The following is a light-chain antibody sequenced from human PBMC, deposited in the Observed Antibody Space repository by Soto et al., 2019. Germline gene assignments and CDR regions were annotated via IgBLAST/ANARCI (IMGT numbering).Light chain of an antibody. J-gene: IGLJ1*01. CDR2: DVT. Sequence: QSALTQPASVSGSPGQSITISCTGTSSDIGPFNYVSWYQHHPGKAPKLMIYDVTDRPSGVSSRFSGSKSGNTASLTISGLQAEDEADYYCSSYTSTTTLVVFGTGTKLTVL. CDR1: SSDIGPFNY. CDR3: SSYTSTTTLVV. V-gene: IGLV2-14*03.